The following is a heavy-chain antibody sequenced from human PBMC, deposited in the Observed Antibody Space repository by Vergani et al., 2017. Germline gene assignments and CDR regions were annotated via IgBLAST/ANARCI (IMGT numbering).Heavy chain of an antibody. J-gene: IGHJ3*01. CDR3: VRDVRVSRT. CDR1: GFPFSHFS. V-gene: IGHV3-21*01. CDR2: ISGNNDDV. Sequence: EVQMVESGGGLVKPGGSFRPSCVAFGFPFSHFSLNWVRQVPGKGLEWVSPISGNNDDVYYADSVKGRFTISRDNAKNSLYLDRSSLRAEDTAVYYCVRDVRVSRTWGQGTLVAVSS.